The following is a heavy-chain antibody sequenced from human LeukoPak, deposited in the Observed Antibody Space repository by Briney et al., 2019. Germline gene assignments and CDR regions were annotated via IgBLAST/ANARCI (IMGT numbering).Heavy chain of an antibody. V-gene: IGHV4-59*01. CDR1: GASLTNYY. J-gene: IGHJ4*02. D-gene: IGHD4-17*01. CDR2: IYYSGST. Sequence: SETQSPIRPLSGASLTNYYCSSIRQPPGERLEWIGYIYYSGSTDYNPSLKSRVTMSVDTSKNQFSLKLNSVTPADTAVYYCERGGQSIFRGDYIGHGGQGALVTVSS. CDR3: ERGGQSIFRGDYIGH.